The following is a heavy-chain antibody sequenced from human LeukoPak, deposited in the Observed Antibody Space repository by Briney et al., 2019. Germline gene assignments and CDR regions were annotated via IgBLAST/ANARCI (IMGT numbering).Heavy chain of an antibody. Sequence: SETLSLTCTVSGGSISSYYWSWLRQPAGKGLEWIGRIYTSGSTNYNPSPKSRVTMSVDTSKNQFSLNLRSVTAADTAMYFCARSLSTAGIDYWGQGTLVTVSS. J-gene: IGHJ4*02. D-gene: IGHD2-2*01. CDR1: GGSISSYY. CDR2: IYTSGST. V-gene: IGHV4-4*07. CDR3: ARSLSTAGIDY.